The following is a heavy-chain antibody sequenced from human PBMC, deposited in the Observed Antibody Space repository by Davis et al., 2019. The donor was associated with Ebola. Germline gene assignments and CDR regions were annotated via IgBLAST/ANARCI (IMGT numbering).Heavy chain of an antibody. Sequence: PGGSLRLSCAASGFTFSSYAMSWVRQAPGKGLEWVSAISGSGGSTYYADSVKGRFTISRDNSKNTLYLQMNSLRAEDTAVYYCAKQLVVRGVTPRDVWGQGTTVTVSS. D-gene: IGHD3-10*01. V-gene: IGHV3-23*01. CDR1: GFTFSSYA. CDR3: AKQLVVRGVTPRDV. CDR2: ISGSGGST. J-gene: IGHJ6*02.